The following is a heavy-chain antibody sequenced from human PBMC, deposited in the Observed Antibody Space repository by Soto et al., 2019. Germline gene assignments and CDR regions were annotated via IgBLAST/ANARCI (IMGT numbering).Heavy chain of an antibody. D-gene: IGHD3-10*01. CDR2: ISGSGGST. CDR3: AKDKDGSGRRDSVYWYFDL. V-gene: IGHV3-23*01. J-gene: IGHJ2*01. CDR1: GFTFSSYA. Sequence: EVQLLESGGGLVQPGGSLRLSCAASGFTFSSYAMSWVRQAPGKGLEWVSAISGSGGSTYYADSVKGRFTISRDNSKNTLYLQMNSLRAEDTAVYYCAKDKDGSGRRDSVYWYFDLWGRGTLVTVSS.